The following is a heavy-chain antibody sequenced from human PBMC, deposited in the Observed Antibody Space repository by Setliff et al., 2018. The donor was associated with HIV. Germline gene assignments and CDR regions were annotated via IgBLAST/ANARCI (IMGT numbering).Heavy chain of an antibody. CDR1: GYTFTSYA. D-gene: IGHD2-2*02. CDR2: IIPIFGTA. CDR3: ARDLEIPLWPPLAY. Sequence: GASVKVSCKASGYTFTSYAISWVRQAPGQGLEWMGGIIPIFGTANYAQKFQGRVTITADKSTSTVYMELRSLRSEDTAVYYCARDLEIPLWPPLAYWGQGTLVTVSS. J-gene: IGHJ4*02. V-gene: IGHV1-69*06.